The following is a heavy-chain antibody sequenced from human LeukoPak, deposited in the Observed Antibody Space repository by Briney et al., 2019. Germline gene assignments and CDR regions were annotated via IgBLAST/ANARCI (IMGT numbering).Heavy chain of an antibody. D-gene: IGHD2-21*02. V-gene: IGHV1-69*01. Sequence: SVKVSCKASGGTFSSYAISWVRQAPGQGLEWMGGIIPIFGTANYAQKFQGRATITADESTSTAYMELSSLRSEDTAVYYCARDPSYCGGDCSGYFDYWGQGTLVTVSS. CDR2: IIPIFGTA. CDR3: ARDPSYCGGDCSGYFDY. CDR1: GGTFSSYA. J-gene: IGHJ4*02.